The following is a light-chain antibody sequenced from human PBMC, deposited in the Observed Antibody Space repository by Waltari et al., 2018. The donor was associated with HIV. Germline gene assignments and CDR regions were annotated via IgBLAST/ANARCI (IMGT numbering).Light chain of an antibody. V-gene: IGKV1-33*01. Sequence: DIQMTQSPSSLSASVGDIIILTCQASEDIGRYLNWYQQRPGRAPKLLINDASNLGTGVPSRFSGSGSGTHFTFTINSLQPDDFATYFCQQYEKIPPTFGGGTKVEVK. CDR2: DAS. J-gene: IGKJ4*01. CDR1: EDIGRY. CDR3: QQYEKIPPT.